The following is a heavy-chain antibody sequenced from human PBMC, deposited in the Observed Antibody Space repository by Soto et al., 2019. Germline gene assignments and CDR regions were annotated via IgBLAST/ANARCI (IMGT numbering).Heavy chain of an antibody. V-gene: IGHV3-33*01. CDR2: IWYDGSNK. CDR1: GFTFSSYG. Sequence: GGSLRLSCAASGFTFSSYGMHWVRQAPGKGLEWVAVIWYDGSNKYYADSVKGRFTISRDNSKNTLYLQMNSLRAEDTAVYYCARDGGYCSGGSCYPGGIAGDFDYWGQGTLVTVSS. J-gene: IGHJ4*02. D-gene: IGHD2-15*01. CDR3: ARDGGYCSGGSCYPGGIAGDFDY.